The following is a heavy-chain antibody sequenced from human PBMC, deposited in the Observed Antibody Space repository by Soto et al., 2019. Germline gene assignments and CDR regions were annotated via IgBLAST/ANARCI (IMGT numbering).Heavy chain of an antibody. Sequence: SETLSLTCTVSGGSISSSSYYWGWIRQPPGKGLEWIGSIYYSGSTYYNPSLKSRVTISVDTSKNQFSLKLSSVTAADTAVYYCARRAPVYCGGDCYYFDYWGQGTLVTVSS. CDR2: IYYSGST. CDR3: ARRAPVYCGGDCYYFDY. D-gene: IGHD2-21*02. V-gene: IGHV4-39*01. J-gene: IGHJ4*02. CDR1: GGSISSSSYY.